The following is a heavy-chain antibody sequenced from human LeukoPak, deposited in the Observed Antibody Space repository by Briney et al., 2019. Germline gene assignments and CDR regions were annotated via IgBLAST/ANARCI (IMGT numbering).Heavy chain of an antibody. CDR2: ISAYNGNT. CDR1: GCTFTSYG. J-gene: IGHJ4*02. V-gene: IGHV1-18*01. CDR3: ARDPDYYGSGENFDY. D-gene: IGHD3-10*01. Sequence: ASVKVSCKASGCTFTSYGISWVRQAPGQGLEWMGWISAYNGNTNYAQSLQGRVIMTTDASTRTAYMELRSLRSDDTAVYYCARDPDYYGSGENFDYWGQGTLVTVSS.